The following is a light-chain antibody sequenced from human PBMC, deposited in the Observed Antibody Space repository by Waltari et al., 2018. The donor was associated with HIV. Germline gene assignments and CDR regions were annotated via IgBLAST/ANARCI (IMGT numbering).Light chain of an antibody. CDR2: KSS. V-gene: IGKV1-5*03. J-gene: IGKJ2*01. Sequence: DIQLTQSPSTLSASVGDRVTITCQASQSVSTWLAWYQQKPGKAHKLMIDKSSMLDKVVPVRCSGSGARTEFTLTISSLQPDDFATYYCQQYDVFSTFGHGTRLDIK. CDR3: QQYDVFST. CDR1: QSVSTW.